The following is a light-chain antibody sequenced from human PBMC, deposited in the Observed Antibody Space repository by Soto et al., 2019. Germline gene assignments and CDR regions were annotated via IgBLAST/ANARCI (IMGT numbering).Light chain of an antibody. J-gene: IGLJ2*01. V-gene: IGLV7-46*01. CDR3: LLSYSGARV. Sequence: QAVVTQEPSLTVSPEGTVTLTCGSITGTVTTGHAPYWFQQKPGQAPRTLIYETTNRHSWTPARFSGSLLGGKAALTLSGAQPEDEAEYYCLLSYSGARVFGGGTKLTVL. CDR1: TGTVTTGHA. CDR2: ETT.